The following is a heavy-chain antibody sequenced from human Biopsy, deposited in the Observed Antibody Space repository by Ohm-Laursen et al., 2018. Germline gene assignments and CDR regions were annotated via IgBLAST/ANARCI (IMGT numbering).Heavy chain of an antibody. V-gene: IGHV4-4*07. Sequence: SDTLSLTCIVSGGSLSSYSWSWIRQPAGKGLEWIGQIYTSGITNYNPSLKSRVTMSVDTSKNKFSLRGSSVTAADTAVYYCARDRDRRGWFDPWGQGTLVTVSS. CDR1: GGSLSSYS. J-gene: IGHJ5*02. CDR2: IYTSGIT. D-gene: IGHD1-14*01. CDR3: ARDRDRRGWFDP.